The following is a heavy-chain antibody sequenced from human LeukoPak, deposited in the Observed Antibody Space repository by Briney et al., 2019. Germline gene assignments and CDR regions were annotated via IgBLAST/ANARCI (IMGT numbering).Heavy chain of an antibody. CDR1: GFTFSSYA. CDR2: ISGSGGST. J-gene: IGHJ4*02. CDR3: AKDFEVVSGVYYYDSSGYYFDY. V-gene: IGHV3-23*01. D-gene: IGHD3-22*01. Sequence: GGSLRLSCAASGFTFSSYAMSWVRQAPGKGLEWVSAISGSGGSTYYADSVKGRFTTSRDNSKNTLYLQMNSLRAEDTAVYYCAKDFEVVSGVYYYDSSGYYFDYWGQGTLVTVSS.